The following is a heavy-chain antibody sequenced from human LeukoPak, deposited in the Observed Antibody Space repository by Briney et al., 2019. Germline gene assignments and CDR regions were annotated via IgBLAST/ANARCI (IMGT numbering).Heavy chain of an antibody. D-gene: IGHD6-6*01. CDR1: GYTFTSYY. V-gene: IGHV1-46*01. CDR2: INPSGGST. CDR3: ASTTIRVFDGAFDI. J-gene: IGHJ3*02. Sequence: ASVKVSCKASGYTFTSYYMHWVRQAPGQGLEWMGIINPSGGSTSYAQKFQGRVTMTRDMSKSTVYMALSSLRSEDTAVYYCASTTIRVFDGAFDIWGQGTMVTVSP.